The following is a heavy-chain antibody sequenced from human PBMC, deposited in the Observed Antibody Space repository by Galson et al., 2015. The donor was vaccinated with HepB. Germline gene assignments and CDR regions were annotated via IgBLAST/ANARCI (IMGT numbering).Heavy chain of an antibody. J-gene: IGHJ2*01. CDR2: ISYTGSYI. D-gene: IGHD4-17*01. Sequence: SLRLSCAASGFSFHNFHMHWVRQAPGKGLEWVAVISYTGSYIAYADFGRGRFDISRDNSKNALYLQMNSLRVEDTALYYCVRPRGAGAGDYQNWYFDLWGRGTLVTVSS. V-gene: IGHV3-30*09. CDR3: VRPRGAGAGDYQNWYFDL. CDR1: GFSFHNFH.